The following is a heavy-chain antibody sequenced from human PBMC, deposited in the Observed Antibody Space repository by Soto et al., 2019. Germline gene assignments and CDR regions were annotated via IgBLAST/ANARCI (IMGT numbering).Heavy chain of an antibody. J-gene: IGHJ4*02. CDR2: IKQDGSEK. CDR1: GFTFSSYW. D-gene: IGHD5-18*01. CDR3: ARDIRDTAMAPFDY. V-gene: IGHV3-7*03. Sequence: GGSLRLSCAASGFTFSSYWMSWVRQAPGKGLEWVANIKQDGSEKYYVDSVKGRFTISRDNAKNSLYLQMNSLRAEDTAVYYCARDIRDTAMAPFDYWGQGTLVTVSS.